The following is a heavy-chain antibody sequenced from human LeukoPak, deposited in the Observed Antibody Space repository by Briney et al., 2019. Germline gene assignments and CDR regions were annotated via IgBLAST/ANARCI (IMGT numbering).Heavy chain of an antibody. D-gene: IGHD6-19*01. J-gene: IGHJ4*02. CDR1: GFSFSNHY. V-gene: IGHV3-7*01. Sequence: GGSLRLSCAASGFSFSNHYMRWIRQAPGKGLEWVANINEDGSNKWHLGSVKGRFTVSRDNARNALYLQMNSLRVEDAAVYYCTRVIVAVPGYFDYFDFWGQGALVTASS. CDR3: TRVIVAVPGYFDYFDF. CDR2: INEDGSNK.